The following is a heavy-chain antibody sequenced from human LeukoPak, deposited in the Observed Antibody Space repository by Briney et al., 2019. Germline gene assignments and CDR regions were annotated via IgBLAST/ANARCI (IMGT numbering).Heavy chain of an antibody. V-gene: IGHV5-51*01. CDR2: IYPGDSDP. D-gene: IGHD3-22*01. J-gene: IGHJ4*02. CDR3: ARRSLYDSSGYQEYFDY. CDR1: GYSFTSYW. Sequence: KRGESLKISCKGSGYSFTSYWIGWVRQMPGKGLEWMGIIYPGDSDPRYSPSFQGQVTISADKSISTAYRQWSSLKSSDTDMYYCARRSLYDSSGYQEYFDYWGQGTLVTVSS.